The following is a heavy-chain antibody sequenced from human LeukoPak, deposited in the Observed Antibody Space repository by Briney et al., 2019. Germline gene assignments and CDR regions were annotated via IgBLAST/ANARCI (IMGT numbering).Heavy chain of an antibody. CDR2: INPNSGGT. V-gene: IGHV1-2*02. J-gene: IGHJ4*02. D-gene: IGHD2-2*01. Sequence: ASVKVSCKASRYTFTGYYMHWVRQAPGQGLEWMGWINPNSGGTNYAQKFQGRVTMTRDTSISTAYMELSRLRSDDTAVYYCAREIVVVPAAKVPLGYWGQGTLVTVSS. CDR3: AREIVVVPAAKVPLGY. CDR1: RYTFTGYY.